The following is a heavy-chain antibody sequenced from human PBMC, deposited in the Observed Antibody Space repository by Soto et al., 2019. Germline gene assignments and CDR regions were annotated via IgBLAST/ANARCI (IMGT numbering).Heavy chain of an antibody. CDR2: ISSNGGST. CDR1: GFTFSSYA. J-gene: IGHJ4*02. CDR3: ARGDYYDSSGPQFRYFDY. Sequence: GGSLRLSCAASGFTFSSYAMHWVRQAPGKGLEYVSAISSNGGSTYYANSVKGRFTISRDNSKNTLYLQMGSLRAEDMAVYYCARGDYYDSSGPQFRYFDYWGQGTLVTVS. D-gene: IGHD3-22*01. V-gene: IGHV3-64*01.